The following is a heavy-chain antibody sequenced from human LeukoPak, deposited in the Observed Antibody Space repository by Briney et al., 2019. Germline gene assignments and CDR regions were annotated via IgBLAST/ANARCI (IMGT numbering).Heavy chain of an antibody. CDR3: ARRGRNYDILTGYYMYYYMDV. CDR1: GYTSTSYD. J-gene: IGHJ6*03. CDR2: MNPNSGNT. D-gene: IGHD3-9*01. Sequence: AASVKVSCKASGYTSTSYDINWVRQATGQGLEWMGWMNPNSGNTGYAQKFQGRVTMTRNTSISTAYMELSSLRSEDTAVYYCARRGRNYDILTGYYMYYYMDVWGKGTTVTVSS. V-gene: IGHV1-8*01.